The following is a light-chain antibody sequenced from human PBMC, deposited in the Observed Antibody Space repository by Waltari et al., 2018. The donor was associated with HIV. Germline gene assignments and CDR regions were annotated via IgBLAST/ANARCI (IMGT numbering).Light chain of an antibody. CDR2: EVN. Sequence: QSALTQPASVSGSPGQSITLSCTGTRGDVGGYNYVPWYQQYPGKAPKLIIYEVNNRPSGVSDRFSGSKSGNTDSLTISGLQAEDEADYYCSSYTSSSTLDVFGTGTEVTVL. CDR1: RGDVGGYNY. V-gene: IGLV2-14*01. CDR3: SSYTSSSTLDV. J-gene: IGLJ1*01.